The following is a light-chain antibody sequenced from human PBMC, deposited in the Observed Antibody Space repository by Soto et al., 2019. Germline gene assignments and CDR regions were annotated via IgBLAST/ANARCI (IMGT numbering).Light chain of an antibody. Sequence: QSALTQPASVSGSPGQSITISCSGTSRNVGNYDLVSWYQQHPGKAPKLIIYEVIKRPSGISYRFSGSKSGNTASLTISGLQAEDEADYYCCSYAGSSTVIFGGGTKVTVL. CDR1: SRNVGNYDL. J-gene: IGLJ2*01. V-gene: IGLV2-23*02. CDR3: CSYAGSSTVI. CDR2: EVI.